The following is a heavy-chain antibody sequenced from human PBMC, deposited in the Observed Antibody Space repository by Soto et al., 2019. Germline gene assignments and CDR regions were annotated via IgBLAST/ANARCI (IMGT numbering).Heavy chain of an antibody. Sequence: LQNLSLTCAISVHTVTSYSVVLYCIRQSPSGVLEWLGRTYYRSKWYSEYAISVQSRITVNADTSKYQVSLQLDSVTPDDTAVYYCARLIGNSWLDYWGQGTLVTVSS. CDR3: ARLIGNSWLDY. J-gene: IGHJ4*02. CDR2: TYYRSKWYS. CDR1: VHTVTSYSVV. V-gene: IGHV6-1*01. D-gene: IGHD6-13*01.